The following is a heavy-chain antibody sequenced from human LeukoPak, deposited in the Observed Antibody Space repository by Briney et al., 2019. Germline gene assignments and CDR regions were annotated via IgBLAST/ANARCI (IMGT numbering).Heavy chain of an antibody. Sequence: GASVKVSCKASGYTFTGYYMHWVRQAPGQGLEWMGWINPNSGGTNYAQKFQGRVTMTRDTSISTAYMELSRLRSDDTAVYYCARERLERYSSGWYWFDPWGQGTLVTVSS. V-gene: IGHV1-2*02. CDR2: INPNSGGT. CDR3: ARERLERYSSGWYWFDP. D-gene: IGHD6-19*01. CDR1: GYTFTGYY. J-gene: IGHJ5*02.